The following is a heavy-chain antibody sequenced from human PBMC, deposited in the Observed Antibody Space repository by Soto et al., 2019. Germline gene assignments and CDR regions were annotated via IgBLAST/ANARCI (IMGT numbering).Heavy chain of an antibody. V-gene: IGHV3-74*01. CDR3: ARAPGYTYGFDY. J-gene: IGHJ4*02. CDR2: INSDESST. Sequence: GGSLRLSCVASGFTFSSYWMYWVRQAPGKGLVWVSRINSDESSTTYADSVKGRFTISRDNAKNTLYLQMNSLRVEDTAVYYCARAPGYTYGFDYWGQGT. CDR1: GFTFSSYW. D-gene: IGHD5-18*01.